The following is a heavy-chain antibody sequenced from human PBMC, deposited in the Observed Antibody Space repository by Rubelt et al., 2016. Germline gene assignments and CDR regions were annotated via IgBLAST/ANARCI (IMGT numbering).Heavy chain of an antibody. D-gene: IGHD5/OR15-5a*01. CDR2: LSYDGGHE. Sequence: QVQLVESGGGVVQPGGSLRLSCAASGFTFSTYTMHWVALLSYDGGHEFYADSVKGRFTISRDNSKKTLSLQMRSLRPEDTAVYYCARDPRSPGVWNWFDPWGQGTLVTVSS. CDR1: GFTFSTYT. CDR3: ARDPRSPGVWNWFDP. J-gene: IGHJ5*02. V-gene: IGHV3-30*15.